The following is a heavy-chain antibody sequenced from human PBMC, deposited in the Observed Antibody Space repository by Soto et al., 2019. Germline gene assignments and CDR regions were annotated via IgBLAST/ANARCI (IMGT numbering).Heavy chain of an antibody. D-gene: IGHD1-26*01. Sequence: QVQLVESGGGVVQPGRSLRLSCAASGFTFSSYGMHGVRQAPGKGLEWVAVISYDVSNKYYADSVNGRFTISRDNSKNTLYLQMNSLRAEDTAVYYCAKGAFGVGASYFDYWGQGTLVTVSS. CDR2: ISYDVSNK. J-gene: IGHJ4*02. CDR1: GFTFSSYG. V-gene: IGHV3-30*18. CDR3: AKGAFGVGASYFDY.